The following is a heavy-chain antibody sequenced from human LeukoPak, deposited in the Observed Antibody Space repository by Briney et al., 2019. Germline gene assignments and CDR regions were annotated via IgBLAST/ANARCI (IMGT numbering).Heavy chain of an antibody. CDR1: GFTFNDYA. Sequence: GGSLRLSCAASGFTFNDYAMYWVRQAPGKGLEWVTLISYDGYDKSYADSVRGRFTISRDNSKKMLYLQMISLRAEDTAVYYCAKARNAHYAYNDAFDIWGQGTMVTVSS. J-gene: IGHJ3*02. CDR3: AKARNAHYAYNDAFDI. CDR2: ISYDGYDK. V-gene: IGHV3-30-3*01. D-gene: IGHD1-14*01.